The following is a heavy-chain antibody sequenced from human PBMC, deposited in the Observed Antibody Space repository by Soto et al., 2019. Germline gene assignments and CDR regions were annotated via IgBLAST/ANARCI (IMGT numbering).Heavy chain of an antibody. V-gene: IGHV1-18*01. CDR1: GYTFTSYG. Sequence: QVQLVQSGAEVKKPGASVKVSCKASGYTFTSYGISWVRQAPGQGLEWMGWISAYNGNTNYAQKLQGRVTMTTDTSTSTAYMELRSLRSDDTVVYYCARVRRLRTIFGVALQHYFDYWGQGTLVTVSS. CDR2: ISAYNGNT. CDR3: ARVRRLRTIFGVALQHYFDY. J-gene: IGHJ4*02. D-gene: IGHD3-3*01.